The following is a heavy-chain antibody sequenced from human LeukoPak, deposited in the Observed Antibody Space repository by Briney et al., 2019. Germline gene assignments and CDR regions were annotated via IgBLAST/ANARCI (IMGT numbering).Heavy chain of an antibody. CDR2: TNYSGSS. CDR1: GGSISGSPYY. V-gene: IGHV4-39*01. Sequence: SETLSLTCTVSGGSISGSPYYWGWIRQSPGKALEWIASTNYSGSSYYNSSLKSRVTISADTSKNQLSLKLSSVTAADTAVYYCARHPPPMGSSGWYSWFDPWGQGTLVTVSS. CDR3: ARHPPPMGSSGWYSWFDP. J-gene: IGHJ5*02. D-gene: IGHD6-19*01.